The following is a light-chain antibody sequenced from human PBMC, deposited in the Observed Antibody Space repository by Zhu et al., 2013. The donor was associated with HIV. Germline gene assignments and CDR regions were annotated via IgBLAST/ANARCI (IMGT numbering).Light chain of an antibody. CDR3: LQHNSYPRT. V-gene: IGKV1-27*01. Sequence: DIQMAQSPSSLSASMGDRVTITCRASQGIGNSLAWYQQKPGKVPKLLIYAASTLQSGVPSRFSGSGSGTDFTLTISSLQPEDIATYYCLQHNSYPRTFGGGTKVEIK. CDR2: AAS. CDR1: QGIGNS. J-gene: IGKJ4*01.